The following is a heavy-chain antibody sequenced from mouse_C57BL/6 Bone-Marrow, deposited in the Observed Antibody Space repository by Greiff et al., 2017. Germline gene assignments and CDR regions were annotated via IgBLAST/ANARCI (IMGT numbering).Heavy chain of an antibody. V-gene: IGHV1-59*01. CDR2: IDPSDSYT. CDR3: ASPGGNWYFDV. CDR1: GYTFTSYW. Sequence: QVQLQQPGAELVRPGTSVKLSCKASGYTFTSYWMHWVKQRPGQGLEWIGVIDPSDSYTNYNQKFKGKATLTVDTSSSTAYMQLSSLTSEDSAVYYCASPGGNWYFDVWGTGTTVTGSS. J-gene: IGHJ1*03.